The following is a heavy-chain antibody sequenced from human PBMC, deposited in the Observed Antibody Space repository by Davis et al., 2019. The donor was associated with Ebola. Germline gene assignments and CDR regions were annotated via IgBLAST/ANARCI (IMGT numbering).Heavy chain of an antibody. CDR3: ARSSYQPDY. J-gene: IGHJ4*02. CDR2: IIPDGSFT. Sequence: PGGSLRLSCAASGFTFSSYWMHWVRQAPGKGLVWVSRIIPDGSFTDYADSVKGRFSISRDSTSNTLYLQMNGLRAEDTAVYYCARSSYQPDYWGQGTLVTVSS. CDR1: GFTFSSYW. D-gene: IGHD2-2*01. V-gene: IGHV3-74*01.